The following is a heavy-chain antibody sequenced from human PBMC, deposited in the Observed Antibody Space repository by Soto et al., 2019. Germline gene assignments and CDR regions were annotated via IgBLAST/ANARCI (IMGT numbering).Heavy chain of an antibody. D-gene: IGHD5-12*01. V-gene: IGHV1-18*01. CDR2: ISAYNGNT. J-gene: IGHJ5*02. Sequence: QVQLVQSGAEVKKPGASVKVSCKASGYTFTSYGISWVRQAPGQGLEWMGWISAYNGNTNYSQKLQGRVTMTTDTSTSTAYMELRSLRSDDTAVYYCARDLIRWLQFEGNWCDPWGQGTLVTVSS. CDR3: ARDLIRWLQFEGNWCDP. CDR1: GYTFTSYG.